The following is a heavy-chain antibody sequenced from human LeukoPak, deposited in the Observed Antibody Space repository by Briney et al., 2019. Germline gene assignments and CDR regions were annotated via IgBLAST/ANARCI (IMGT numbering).Heavy chain of an antibody. CDR2: TYYSGST. CDR1: GGYISSSSYY. J-gene: IGHJ4*02. Sequence: PSETLSLTCTVSGGYISSSSYYWGWIRQPPGKGLEWIGSTYYSGSTYYNPSLKSRVTISVDTSKNQFSLKLSSVTAADTAVYYCALQNYGDYESSFDYWGQGTLVTVSS. CDR3: ALQNYGDYESSFDY. V-gene: IGHV4-39*01. D-gene: IGHD4-17*01.